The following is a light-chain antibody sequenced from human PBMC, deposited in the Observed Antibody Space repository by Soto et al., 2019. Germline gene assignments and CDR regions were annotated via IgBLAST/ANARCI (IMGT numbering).Light chain of an antibody. Sequence: DIQMTQSPSSLSASVGDRVTITCQASQDIRKYLSWYQQKPGRAPKLLLYGASNLETEDASRFSGSGYGTDFTFTISSLQPEDIATYYGQHYDNLPPFTFGPGTKVAIK. CDR2: GAS. CDR3: QHYDNLPPFT. CDR1: QDIRKY. J-gene: IGKJ3*01. V-gene: IGKV1-33*01.